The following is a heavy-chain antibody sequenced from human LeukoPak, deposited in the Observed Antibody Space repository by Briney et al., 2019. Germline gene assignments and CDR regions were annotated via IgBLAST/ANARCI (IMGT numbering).Heavy chain of an antibody. V-gene: IGHV4-59*01. CDR2: MYNSGST. Sequence: PSETLSLTCTVSGGSISGSYWSWIQQPPGKGLEWIAYMYNSGSTNYNPSLKSRVTISIDTSKNQFSLKLSSLTAADTAIYYCARGIESYGDYGYWGQGTRVTVSS. D-gene: IGHD4-17*01. J-gene: IGHJ4*02. CDR3: ARGIESYGDYGY. CDR1: GGSISGSY.